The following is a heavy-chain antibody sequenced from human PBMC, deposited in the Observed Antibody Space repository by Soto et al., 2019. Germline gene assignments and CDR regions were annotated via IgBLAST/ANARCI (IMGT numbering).Heavy chain of an antibody. CDR2: INSDASHT. D-gene: IGHD2-15*01. Sequence: EVQLVESGGGLVQPGGSLRLSCAASGFTFSTYWMHWIRQVPGKGLEWVSRINSDASHTYYADSVKGRFTISRDNAKNTLHLEMNSLKAEDKAVYYCVRDAHCITPRCYGNWFEPWGQGTLVTVSS. CDR3: VRDAHCITPRCYGNWFEP. J-gene: IGHJ5*02. V-gene: IGHV3-74*01. CDR1: GFTFSTYW.